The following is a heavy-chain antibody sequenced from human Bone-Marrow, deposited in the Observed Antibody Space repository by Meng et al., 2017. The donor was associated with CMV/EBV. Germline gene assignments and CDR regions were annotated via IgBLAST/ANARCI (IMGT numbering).Heavy chain of an antibody. J-gene: IGHJ4*02. CDR2: IYYSGST. D-gene: IGHD6-13*01. CDR1: GGSISSYY. CDR3: ASHRRIAAAIIL. Sequence: SETLSLTCTVSGGSISSYYWSWIRQPPGKGLEWIGYIYYSGSTNYNPSLKSRVTISVDTSKNQFSLMLSSVTAADTAVYYCASHRRIAAAIILWGQGTLATVSS. V-gene: IGHV4-59*01.